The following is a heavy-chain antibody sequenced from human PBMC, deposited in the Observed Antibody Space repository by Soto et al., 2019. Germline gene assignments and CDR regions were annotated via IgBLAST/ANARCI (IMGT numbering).Heavy chain of an antibody. CDR3: ARDRNSNTCYDC. J-gene: IGHJ4*02. D-gene: IGHD2-2*01. CDR1: GFTFSDYY. Sequence: PGGSLRLSCAASGFTFSDYYMSWIRQAPGKGLEWVSYISSSGSAIYYADSVKGRFTISRDNAKNSLYLQMNSLRAEDTAVYYCARDRNSNTCYDCWGQGTLVTVSS. V-gene: IGHV3-11*01. CDR2: ISSSGSAI.